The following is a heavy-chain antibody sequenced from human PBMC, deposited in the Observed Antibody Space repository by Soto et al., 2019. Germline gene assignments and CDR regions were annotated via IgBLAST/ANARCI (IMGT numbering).Heavy chain of an antibody. Sequence: GAPVKLSCKAFGDTFTSYDINRVRHATRQGLEYLGWMNPNSGNTGYVQKFQGRVTVTWDSSITTAYMELSSLRSEDTAVYFCARGVKYGAYSRWFDPWGQGTLVTVSS. V-gene: IGHV1-8*01. D-gene: IGHD4-17*01. J-gene: IGHJ5*02. CDR3: ARGVKYGAYSRWFDP. CDR2: MNPNSGNT. CDR1: GDTFTSYD.